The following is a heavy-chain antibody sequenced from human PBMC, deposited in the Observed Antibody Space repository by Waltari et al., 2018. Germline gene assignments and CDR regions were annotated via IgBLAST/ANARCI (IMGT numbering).Heavy chain of an antibody. CDR3: ARGFRGSDCDY. V-gene: IGHV1-69*04. D-gene: IGHD6-25*01. J-gene: IGHJ4*02. CDR1: GGTFSSYA. CDR2: IIPILGIA. Sequence: QVQLVQSGAVVMKPGSSVKVSCKASGGTFSSYAISCVRQAPGQGLEWMGRIIPILGIANYAQKFQGRVTITADKSTSTAYMELSSLRSEDTAVYYCARGFRGSDCDYWGQGTLVTVSS.